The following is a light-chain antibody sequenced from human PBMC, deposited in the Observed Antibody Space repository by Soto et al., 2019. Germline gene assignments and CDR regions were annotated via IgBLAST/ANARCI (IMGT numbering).Light chain of an antibody. CDR1: QNVGSRY. CDR3: QQYGSSPRT. CDR2: GTS. V-gene: IGKV3-20*01. J-gene: IGKJ1*01. Sequence: EIVLTQSPGTLSLSPGERATLSCRASQNVGSRYLAWYQQKPGQAPRLLIYGTSNRATGIPDRFSGIGSGTDFSLTISSLEPGDLAGYYCQQYGSSPRTFVQGTKLEIK.